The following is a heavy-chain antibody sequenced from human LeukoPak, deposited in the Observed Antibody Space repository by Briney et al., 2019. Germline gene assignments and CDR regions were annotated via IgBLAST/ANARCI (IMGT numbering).Heavy chain of an antibody. J-gene: IGHJ4*02. Sequence: ASVKVSCKVSGYTLTELSMHWVRQAPGKGLGWMGGFDPEDGETIYAQKFQGRVTMTEDTSTDTAYMELSSLRSEDTAVYYCATDSTATSRCSSTSCSSSLFDYWGQGTLVTVSS. V-gene: IGHV1-24*01. D-gene: IGHD2-2*01. CDR3: ATDSTATSRCSSTSCSSSLFDY. CDR2: FDPEDGET. CDR1: GYTLTELS.